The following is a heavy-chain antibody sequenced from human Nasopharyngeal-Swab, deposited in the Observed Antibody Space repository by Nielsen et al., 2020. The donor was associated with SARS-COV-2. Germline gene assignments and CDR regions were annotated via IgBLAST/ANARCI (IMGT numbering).Heavy chain of an antibody. D-gene: IGHD4-17*01. Sequence: GGSLRLSCAASGFTFSDSYMSWIRQAPGKGLEWVSYISNSGSTIYYADSVKGRFTISRDNAKNSLYLQMNSLRAEDTAVYYCARDGDYTLDYWGQGTLVTVSS. CDR1: GFTFSDSY. J-gene: IGHJ4*02. V-gene: IGHV3-11*04. CDR3: ARDGDYTLDY. CDR2: ISNSGSTI.